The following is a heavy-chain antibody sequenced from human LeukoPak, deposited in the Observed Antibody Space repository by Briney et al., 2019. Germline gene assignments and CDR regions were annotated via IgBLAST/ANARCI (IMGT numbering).Heavy chain of an antibody. J-gene: IGHJ6*02. CDR2: IRSKANNYAT. CDR3: ISSGLREYQYYGMDV. Sequence: GGSLRLSCAASGFTASGSVIHWVRQASGKGLEWIGHIRSKANNYATAYIASVKGRFSLSRDDSKNMAFLQMNSLETEDTAVYYCISSGLREYQYYGMDVWGQGTTVTVSS. D-gene: IGHD2-2*01. V-gene: IGHV3-73*01. CDR1: GFTASGSV.